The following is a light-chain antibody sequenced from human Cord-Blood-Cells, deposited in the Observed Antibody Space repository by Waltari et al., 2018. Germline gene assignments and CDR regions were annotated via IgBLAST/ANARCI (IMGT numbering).Light chain of an antibody. CDR3: QSYYSSLSCWV. CDR1: SSNIGAGYD. J-gene: IGLJ3*02. V-gene: IGLV1-40*01. CDR2: GIR. Sequence: QSVLTQPPSVSEAPGQRVTIACTGSSSNIGAGYDVHWYPKLPGTARKLLICGIRKLPAGVPDRFSGAKAGTAAALAITVRHAGDEAEYYCQSYYSSLSCWVFGGGTKLTIL.